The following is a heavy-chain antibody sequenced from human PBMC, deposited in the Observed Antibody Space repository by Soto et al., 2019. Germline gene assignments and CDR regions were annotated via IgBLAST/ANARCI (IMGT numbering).Heavy chain of an antibody. V-gene: IGHV4-30-2*01. J-gene: IGHJ4*02. CDR3: ARGVLRQLWLIAY. D-gene: IGHD5-18*01. Sequence: PSETLSLTCAVSGGSISSGGYSWSWIRQPPGKGLEWIGYIYHSGSTYYNPSLKSRVTISVDRSKNQFSLKLSSVTAADTAVYYCARGVLRQLWLIAYWGQGTLVTVSS. CDR2: IYHSGST. CDR1: GGSISSGGYS.